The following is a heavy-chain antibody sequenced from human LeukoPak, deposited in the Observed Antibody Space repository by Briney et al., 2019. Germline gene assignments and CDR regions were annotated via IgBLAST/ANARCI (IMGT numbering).Heavy chain of an antibody. CDR2: INPNSGGT. CDR3: ALIAVAGKDYFDY. CDR1: GYTFTGYY. Sequence: ASVKVSCKASGYTFTGYYMHWVRQAPGQGLEWMGWINPNSGGTNYAQKFQGRVTMTRNTSISTAYMELSSLRSEDTAVYYCALIAVAGKDYFDYWGQGTLVTVSS. J-gene: IGHJ4*02. V-gene: IGHV1-2*02. D-gene: IGHD6-19*01.